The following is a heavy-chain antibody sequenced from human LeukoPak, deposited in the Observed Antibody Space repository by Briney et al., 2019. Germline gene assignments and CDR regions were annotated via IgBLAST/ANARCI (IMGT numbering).Heavy chain of an antibody. CDR2: IYYSGST. CDR3: ARRVGDYYGSGSYPYNWFDP. Sequence: SETLSLTCTVSGGSISSYYWSWIRQPPGKGLEWIGYIYYSGSTNYNPSLKRRVTISVDTSKNRFSLKLSSVTAADTAVYYGARRVGDYYGSGSYPYNWFDPWGQGTLVTVSS. V-gene: IGHV4-59*08. J-gene: IGHJ5*02. CDR1: GGSISSYY. D-gene: IGHD3-10*01.